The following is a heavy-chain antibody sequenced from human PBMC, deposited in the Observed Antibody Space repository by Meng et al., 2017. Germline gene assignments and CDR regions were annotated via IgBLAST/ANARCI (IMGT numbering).Heavy chain of an antibody. CDR1: GFTFDDYT. V-gene: IGHV3-43*01. D-gene: IGHD3-22*01. CDR3: AKSDYYYDSSGYWDYYYGMDV. Sequence: GESLKISCAASGFTFDDYTMHWVRQAPGKGLEWVSLISWDGGSTYYADSVKGRFTISRDNSKNSLYLQMNSLRTEGTALYYCAKSDYYYDSSGYWDYYYGMDVWGQGTTVTVSS. J-gene: IGHJ6*02. CDR2: ISWDGGST.